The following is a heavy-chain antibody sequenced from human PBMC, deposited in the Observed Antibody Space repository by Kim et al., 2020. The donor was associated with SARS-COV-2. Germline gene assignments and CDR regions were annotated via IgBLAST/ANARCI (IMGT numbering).Heavy chain of an antibody. CDR1: GYTFTSYG. D-gene: IGHD3-16*01. Sequence: ASVKVSCKASGYTFTSYGISWVRRAPGQGLEWMGWISGYNGNTNYAQKLQGRVTMTTDTSTSTAYMELRSLRSDDTAVYYCARTYYDYVWGSQTYYYYGMDVWGQGTTVTVSS. J-gene: IGHJ6*02. V-gene: IGHV1-18*01. CDR3: ARTYYDYVWGSQTYYYYGMDV. CDR2: ISGYNGNT.